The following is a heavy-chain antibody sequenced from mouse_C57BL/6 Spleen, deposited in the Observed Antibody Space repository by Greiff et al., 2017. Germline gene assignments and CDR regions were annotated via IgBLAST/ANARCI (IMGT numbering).Heavy chain of an antibody. J-gene: IGHJ3*01. CDR1: GYTFTDYY. CDR2: INPYNGGT. V-gene: IGHV1-19*01. CDR3: ARSGGFSD. Sequence: VQLQQSGPVLVKPGASVKISCKASGYTFTDYYMTWVKQSHGKSLEWIGVINPYNGGTSYHQTFKGKATLTVDKASSTAYMELNSLTSDDSAVYYCARSGGFSDWGQGTLVTVAA.